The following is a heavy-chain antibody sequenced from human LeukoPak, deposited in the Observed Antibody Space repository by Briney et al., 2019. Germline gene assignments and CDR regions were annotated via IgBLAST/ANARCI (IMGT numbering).Heavy chain of an antibody. J-gene: IGHJ4*02. CDR3: ARDGPFLYDYVWGSYPNYYFDY. Sequence: KASETLSLTCTVSGGSISSSSYYWGWIRQPPGKGLEWIGSIYYSGSTYYNPSLKSRVTISVDTSKNQFSLKLSSVTAADTAVYYCARDGPFLYDYVWGSYPNYYFDYWGQGTLVTVSS. V-gene: IGHV4-39*07. CDR2: IYYSGST. CDR1: GGSISSSSYY. D-gene: IGHD3-16*02.